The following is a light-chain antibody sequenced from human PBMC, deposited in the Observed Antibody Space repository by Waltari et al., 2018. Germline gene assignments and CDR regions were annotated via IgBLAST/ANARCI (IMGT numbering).Light chain of an antibody. CDR3: CSYVGSSTALYV. V-gene: IGLV2-23*02. Sequence: QSALTQPASVSGSPGQSITISCTGTSSDVGRYNLVPWYQQNPGKAPKLMLHEVSERPSGVSTRFSGSKSGKTASLTISGLQAEDEADYYCCSYVGSSTALYVFGTGTKVTVL. CDR1: SSDVGRYNL. CDR2: EVS. J-gene: IGLJ1*01.